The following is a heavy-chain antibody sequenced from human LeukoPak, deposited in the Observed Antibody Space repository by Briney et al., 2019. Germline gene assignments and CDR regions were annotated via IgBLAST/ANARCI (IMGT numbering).Heavy chain of an antibody. Sequence: ASVKVSCKASGYTFTGYYMHWVRQAPGQGLEWMGWINPNSGGTNYAQKFQGWVTMTRDTYISTAYMELSRLRSDDTAVYYCARGPEGYSSSWYYTDYWGQGTLVTVSS. CDR1: GYTFTGYY. CDR3: ARGPEGYSSSWYYTDY. D-gene: IGHD6-13*01. V-gene: IGHV1-2*04. CDR2: INPNSGGT. J-gene: IGHJ4*02.